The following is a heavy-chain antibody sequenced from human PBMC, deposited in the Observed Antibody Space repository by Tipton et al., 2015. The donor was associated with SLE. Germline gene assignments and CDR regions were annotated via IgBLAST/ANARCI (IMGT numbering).Heavy chain of an antibody. CDR3: ARHGGYYFDY. V-gene: IGHV4-34*01. CDR1: GGSFSGYY. Sequence: TLSLTCAVYGGSFSGYYWSWIRQPPGKGLEWIGEINHSGRTNYNPSLKSRVTISVDMSKNQFSLKLSSVNAADTAVYYCARHGGYYFDYWGQGTLVTVSS. D-gene: IGHD4-23*01. CDR2: INHSGRT. J-gene: IGHJ4*02.